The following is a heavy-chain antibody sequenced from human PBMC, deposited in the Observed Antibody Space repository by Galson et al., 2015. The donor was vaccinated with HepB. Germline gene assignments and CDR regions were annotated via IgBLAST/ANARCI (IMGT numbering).Heavy chain of an antibody. V-gene: IGHV3-30*02. CDR3: ATYGRVRGSAQQLPPNPPEYFDY. J-gene: IGHJ4*02. CDR2: IRYDGSNK. D-gene: IGHD6-13*01. CDR1: GFTFSSYG. Sequence: SLRLSCAASGFTFSSYGMHWVRQAPGKGLEWVAFIRYDGSNKYYADSVKGRFTTSRDNSKNTLYLQMNSLRAEDTAVYYCATYGRVRGSAQQLPPNPPEYFDYWGQGTLVTVSS.